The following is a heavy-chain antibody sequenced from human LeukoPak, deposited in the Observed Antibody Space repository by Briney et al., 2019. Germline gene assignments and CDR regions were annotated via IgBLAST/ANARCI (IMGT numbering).Heavy chain of an antibody. CDR3: ARVGIAVAGHFDY. D-gene: IGHD6-19*01. J-gene: IGHJ4*02. V-gene: IGHV3-21*06. CDR1: GFTFSSYS. Sequence: GGSLRLSCAASGFTFSSYSMNWVRQAPGKGLEWVSSISSSNSYIYYADSVKGRFTISRDNAKNSLYLQMNSLRAEDTAVYYCARVGIAVAGHFDYWGQGTLVTVSS. CDR2: ISSSNSYI.